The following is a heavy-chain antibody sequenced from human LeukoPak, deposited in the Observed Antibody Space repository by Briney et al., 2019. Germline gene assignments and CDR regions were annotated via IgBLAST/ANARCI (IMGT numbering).Heavy chain of an antibody. V-gene: IGHV3-9*01. CDR3: AKSIAVALLSSLDA. D-gene: IGHD6-19*01. CDR1: GFRFDNYA. CDR2: ISWKSAAI. J-gene: IGHJ5*02. Sequence: GGSLRLSCAASGFRFDNYAMHWVRQVPGKGLQWVASISWKSAAIAYVDSVKGRFTISRDNAKNTLFLQMDSLRSDDTAFYYCAKSIAVALLSSLDAWGQGTLVTVSS.